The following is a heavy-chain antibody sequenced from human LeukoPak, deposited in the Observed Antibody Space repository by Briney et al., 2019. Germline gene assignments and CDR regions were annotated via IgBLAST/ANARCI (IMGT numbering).Heavy chain of an antibody. J-gene: IGHJ4*02. V-gene: IGHV4-34*01. Sequence: SETLSLTCAVSGGSFSGYYWSCVRQPPGQGLEWIGEIDESGSTNYNPTLKSRVTISVDTSKNQFSLKLGSVTAADTAVYYCARLGWYNSVSDYWGQGTLVTVSS. D-gene: IGHD6-19*01. CDR1: GGSFSGYY. CDR2: IDESGST. CDR3: ARLGWYNSVSDY.